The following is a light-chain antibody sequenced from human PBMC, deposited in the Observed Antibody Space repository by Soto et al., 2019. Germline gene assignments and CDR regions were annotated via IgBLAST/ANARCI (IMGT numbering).Light chain of an antibody. CDR2: GAS. CDR1: QSVSNNY. J-gene: IGKJ1*01. CDR3: QQYNNWPQT. V-gene: IGKV3-20*01. Sequence: IVLTQSPGTLSLSPGERATLSCRASQSVSNNYLAWYQQKPGQAPRNLIYGASNRATGIPDRFSGSGSGTDFTLTISRLEPEDFAVYYCQQYNNWPQTFGQGTKVDI.